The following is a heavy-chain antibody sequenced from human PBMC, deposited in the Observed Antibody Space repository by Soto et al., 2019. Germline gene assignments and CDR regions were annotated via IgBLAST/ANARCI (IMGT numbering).Heavy chain of an antibody. CDR1: GYTFTSYG. J-gene: IGHJ6*02. CDR2: INPNSGGT. D-gene: IGHD3-3*01. CDR3: ARGNVLRFLEWLSPYYYYYGMDV. Sequence: ASVKGSCKASGYTFTSYGISWVRQAPGQGLEWMGWINPNSGGTNYAQKFQGWVTMTRDTSISTAYMELSRLRSDDTAVYYCARGNVLRFLEWLSPYYYYYGMDVWGQGTTVTVSS. V-gene: IGHV1-2*04.